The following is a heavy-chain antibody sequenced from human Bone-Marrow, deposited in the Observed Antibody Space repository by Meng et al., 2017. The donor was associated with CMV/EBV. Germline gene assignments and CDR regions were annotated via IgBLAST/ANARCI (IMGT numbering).Heavy chain of an antibody. V-gene: IGHV3-30-3*01. Sequence: GESLKISCAASEFTFNNYTMHWVRQAPGKGLEWVALISFDGSDKHCADSVKGRFTISRDNAKNSLYLQMNSLRADDTAVYYCARGGGSYSGDYWGQGILVTVS. CDR3: ARGGGSYSGDY. CDR2: ISFDGSDK. CDR1: EFTFNNYT. J-gene: IGHJ4*02. D-gene: IGHD1-26*01.